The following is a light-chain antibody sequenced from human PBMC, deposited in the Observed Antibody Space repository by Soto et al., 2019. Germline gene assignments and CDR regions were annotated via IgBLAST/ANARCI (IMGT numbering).Light chain of an antibody. CDR1: RNDVGSYNL. Sequence: QSALTQPASVSGSPGQSITISCTGTRNDVGSYNLVSWYQQHAGKAPKLMIYEVSKRPSGVSNRFSGSKSGNTASLTISGLQAEDEADYYCCSYASSSTWVFGGGTKLTVL. J-gene: IGLJ3*02. CDR2: EVS. V-gene: IGLV2-23*02. CDR3: CSYASSSTWV.